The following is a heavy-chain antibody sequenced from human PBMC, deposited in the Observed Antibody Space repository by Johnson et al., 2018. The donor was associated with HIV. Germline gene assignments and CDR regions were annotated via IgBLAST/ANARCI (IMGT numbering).Heavy chain of an antibody. V-gene: IGHV3-15*01. CDR1: GFTFSSYG. CDR2: IKRKTDDGTT. Sequence: VQLVESGGGVVQPGGSLRLYCAASGFTFSSYGMHWVRQAPGKGLEWVGRIKRKTDDGTTDFATPVKGRFTISRDNSKNTLYLQMNSLRAEDTAVYYCAGVGRPWLPRDAFDIWGQGTMVTVSS. CDR3: AGVGRPWLPRDAFDI. J-gene: IGHJ3*02. D-gene: IGHD6-19*01.